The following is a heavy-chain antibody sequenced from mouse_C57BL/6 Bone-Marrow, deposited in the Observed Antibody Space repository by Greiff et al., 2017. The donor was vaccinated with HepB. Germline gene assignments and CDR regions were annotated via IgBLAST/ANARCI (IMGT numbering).Heavy chain of an antibody. CDR2: IHPNSGST. CDR3: ARSLRCWYFDV. V-gene: IGHV1-64*01. Sequence: QVQLQQPGAELVKPGASVKLSCKASGYTFTSYWMHWVKQRPGQGLEWIGMIHPNSGSTNYNEKFKSKATLTVDKSSSTAYMQLSSLTSEDSAVYYCARSLRCWYFDVWGTGTTVTVSS. D-gene: IGHD2-12*01. CDR1: GYTFTSYW. J-gene: IGHJ1*03.